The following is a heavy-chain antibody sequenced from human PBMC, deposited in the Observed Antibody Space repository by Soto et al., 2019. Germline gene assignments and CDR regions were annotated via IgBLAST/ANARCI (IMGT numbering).Heavy chain of an antibody. CDR2: IGTIRDT. Sequence: EVQLVESGGGLVQPGGSLRLSCAASGFTFSTYDMHWVRQATGKGLEWVSAIGTIRDTYYLESVKGRFTISRENAKNSVYLQMNSLRAGDTAVYYCARGRSNQYESSPPPKFDPWGRGTLVTVSS. CDR1: GFTFSTYD. D-gene: IGHD2-8*01. V-gene: IGHV3-13*01. J-gene: IGHJ5*02. CDR3: ARGRSNQYESSPPPKFDP.